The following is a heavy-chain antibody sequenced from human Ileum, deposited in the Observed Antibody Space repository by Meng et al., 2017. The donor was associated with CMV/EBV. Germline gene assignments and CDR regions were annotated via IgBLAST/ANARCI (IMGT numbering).Heavy chain of an antibody. D-gene: IGHD3-3*01. V-gene: IGHV1-69*02. J-gene: IGHJ6*02. CDR3: ARGGTVLDYGMDV. Sequence: SVKVSCKASGGTFSSYTISWVRQAPGQGLEWMGRIIPILGIANYAQKFQGRVTITADKSTSTAYMELSSLRAEDTAVYYCARGGTVLDYGMDVWGQGTTVTVSS. CDR2: IIPILGIA. CDR1: GGTFSSYT.